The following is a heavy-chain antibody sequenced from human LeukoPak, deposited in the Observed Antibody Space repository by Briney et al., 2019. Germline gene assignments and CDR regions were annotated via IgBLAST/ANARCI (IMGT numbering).Heavy chain of an antibody. D-gene: IGHD1-14*01. CDR1: GFTFSSYA. J-gene: IGHJ3*01. Sequence: GGSLRLSCAASGFTFSSYAMSWVRQAPGKGLEWVSGISASGGSTYYSDSVKGRFTISRDNSRNTLYLQMNSLRAEDTAVYYCAKRITVVARDAFDFWGQGTMVTVSS. CDR3: AKRITVVARDAFDF. V-gene: IGHV3-23*01. CDR2: ISASGGST.